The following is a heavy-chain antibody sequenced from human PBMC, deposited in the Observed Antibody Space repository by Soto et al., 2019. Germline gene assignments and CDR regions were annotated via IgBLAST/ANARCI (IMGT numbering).Heavy chain of an antibody. CDR3: AGVKGNPPAGGFHP. J-gene: IGHJ5*02. D-gene: IGHD3-16*01. Sequence: QVQLQESGPGLVKPSQTLSLTCTVSGGSISSGGYYWSWIRQHPGKGLEWIGYIYHSGTTYYNPSLKCRVTISGSQVKDPVFPKRAPCTAADKGVVLWAGVKGNPPAGGFHPLGQGTLVTVSS. CDR2: IYHSGTT. CDR1: GGSISSGGYY. V-gene: IGHV4-31*03.